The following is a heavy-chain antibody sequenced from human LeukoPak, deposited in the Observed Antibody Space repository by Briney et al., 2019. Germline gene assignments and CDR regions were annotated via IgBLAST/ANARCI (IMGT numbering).Heavy chain of an antibody. J-gene: IGHJ5*02. V-gene: IGHV1-69*13. CDR2: IIPIFGTA. Sequence: SVKVSYRASGGTFSSYAISWVRQAPGQGLEWMGGIIPIFGTANYAQKFQGRVTITADESTSTAYMELSSLRSEDTAVYYCARPIYCSSTSCYGNWFDPWGQGTLVTVSS. CDR3: ARPIYCSSTSCYGNWFDP. CDR1: GGTFSSYA. D-gene: IGHD2-2*01.